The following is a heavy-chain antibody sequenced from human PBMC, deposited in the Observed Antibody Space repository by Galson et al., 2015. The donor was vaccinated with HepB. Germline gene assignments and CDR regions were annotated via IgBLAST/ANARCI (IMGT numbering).Heavy chain of an antibody. D-gene: IGHD6-13*01. CDR2: ISSSSTHM. J-gene: IGHJ1*01. CDR1: GFTFSSYN. V-gene: IGHV3-21*01. Sequence: SLRLSCAASGFTFSSYNMNWVRQAPGKGLEWVSSISSSSTHMSYADSVKGRFTISRDDAKNSLYLQMSSLRAEDTAVYYCARDRPPGIAAAGSFRYWGQGTLVTVSS. CDR3: ARDRPPGIAAAGSFRY.